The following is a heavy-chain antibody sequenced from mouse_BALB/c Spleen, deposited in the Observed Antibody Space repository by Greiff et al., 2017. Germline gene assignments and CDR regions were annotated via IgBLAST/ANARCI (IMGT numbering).Heavy chain of an antibody. CDR1: GYSITSDYA. D-gene: IGHD2-14*01. Sequence: DMKLQESGPGLVKPSQSLSLTCTVTGYSITSDYAWNWIRQFPGNKLEWMGYISYSGSTSYNPSLKSRISITRDTSKNQFFLQLNSVTTEDTATYYCARSGYRYDGNAMDYWGQGTSVTVSS. J-gene: IGHJ4*01. V-gene: IGHV3-2*02. CDR3: ARSGYRYDGNAMDY. CDR2: ISYSGST.